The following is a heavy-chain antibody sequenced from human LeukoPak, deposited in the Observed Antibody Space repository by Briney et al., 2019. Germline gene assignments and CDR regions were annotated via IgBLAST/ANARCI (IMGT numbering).Heavy chain of an antibody. CDR3: ARALGYCSSTSCYWFDP. J-gene: IGHJ5*02. D-gene: IGHD2-2*01. CDR2: IYTSGST. CDR1: GGSISSYY. V-gene: IGHV4-4*07. Sequence: SETLSLTCTVSGGSISSYYWSWLRQPAGKGLEWIGRIYTSGSTNYNPSLKSRVTMSVDTSKNQFSLKLSSVTAADTAVYYCARALGYCSSTSCYWFDPWGQGTLVTVSS.